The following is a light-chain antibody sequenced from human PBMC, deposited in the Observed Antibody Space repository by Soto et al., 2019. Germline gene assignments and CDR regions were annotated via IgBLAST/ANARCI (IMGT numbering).Light chain of an antibody. CDR3: QERSDWPPGYT. CDR2: DAS. J-gene: IGKJ2*01. CDR1: QSVSSP. Sequence: EIVLTQSPATLSLSPGERATLSCRASQSVSSPLAWYQQKPGQAPRLLIYDASNRATGIPARFGGSRSGTNFTLTISSLEPEDFAVYYCQERSDWPPGYTFGQGTKLEIK. V-gene: IGKV3-11*01.